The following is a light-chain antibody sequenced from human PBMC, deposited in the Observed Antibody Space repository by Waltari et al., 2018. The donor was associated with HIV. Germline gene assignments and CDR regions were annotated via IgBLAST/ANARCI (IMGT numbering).Light chain of an antibody. Sequence: QSALTQPASVSGSPAQSSTISCTGTSSDVGGYNYVPWYQQHPGKAPKLMIYDVTNRPSGVSNRFSGSKSGNTASLTISGLQLEDEAYYYCSSYTSSSTWVFGGGTKLTVL. V-gene: IGLV2-14*03. CDR3: SSYTSSSTWV. CDR1: SSDVGGYNY. J-gene: IGLJ3*02. CDR2: DVT.